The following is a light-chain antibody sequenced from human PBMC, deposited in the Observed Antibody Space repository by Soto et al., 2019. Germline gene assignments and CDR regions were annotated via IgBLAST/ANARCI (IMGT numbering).Light chain of an antibody. J-gene: IGLJ3*02. V-gene: IGLV2-14*01. CDR3: SSYTNTGTPVV. CDR2: EVA. CDR1: GSDIGTYNF. Sequence: QSVLTQPASVSGSPGQSINISCSGSGSDIGTYNFVSWYQHHPGRAPKLIISEVANRPSGVSDRFSGSKSGSLATLTISGLHADDEAVYYCSSYTNTGTPVVFGVGTKVTVL.